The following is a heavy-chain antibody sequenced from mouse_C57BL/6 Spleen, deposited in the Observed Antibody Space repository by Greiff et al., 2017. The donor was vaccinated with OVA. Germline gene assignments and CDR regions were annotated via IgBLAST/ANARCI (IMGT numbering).Heavy chain of an antibody. CDR1: GYTFTSYW. D-gene: IGHD2-4*01. V-gene: IGHV1-50*01. J-gene: IGHJ2*01. CDR3: ARSGLRQGY. Sequence: QVQLQQPGAELVKPGASVKLSCKASGYTFTSYWMQWVKQRPGQGLEWIGEIDPSDSYTNYNQKFKGKATLTVDTSSSTAYMQLSSLTSEDSAVYYCARSGLRQGYWGQGTTLTVSS. CDR2: IDPSDSYT.